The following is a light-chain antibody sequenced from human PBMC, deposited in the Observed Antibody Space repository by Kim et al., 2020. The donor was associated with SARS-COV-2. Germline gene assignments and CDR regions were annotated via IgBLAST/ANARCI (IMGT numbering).Light chain of an antibody. J-gene: IGLJ2*01. Sequence: VALGQTVRITCQGDSLRICDASWYQQKPGQAHRLVIYAKTNRPSGTPDRFSGSSSGNTASLTITGAQAEDEADYYCNSRDSTGNHSFGGGTQLTVL. CDR3: NSRDSTGNHS. CDR1: SLRICD. V-gene: IGLV3-19*01. CDR2: AKT.